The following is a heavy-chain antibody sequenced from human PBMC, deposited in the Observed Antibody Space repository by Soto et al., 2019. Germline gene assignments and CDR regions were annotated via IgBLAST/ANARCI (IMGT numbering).Heavy chain of an antibody. CDR1: GGSFSGYY. Sequence: SETLSLTCAVYGGSFSGYYWSWIRQSPGKGLEWIGEINHSGSTNYTPSLKSRVTISVDTSKNQVSLKLSSVTAADTAVYYCARTTAFVSGTYPPAHFDYWGQGTRVTAPQ. V-gene: IGHV4-34*01. D-gene: IGHD3-16*01. CDR3: ARTTAFVSGTYPPAHFDY. CDR2: INHSGST. J-gene: IGHJ4*02.